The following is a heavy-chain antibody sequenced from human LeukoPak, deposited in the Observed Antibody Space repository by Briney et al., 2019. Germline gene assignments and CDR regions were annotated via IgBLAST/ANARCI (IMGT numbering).Heavy chain of an antibody. J-gene: IGHJ3*02. CDR2: INSDESNT. CDR1: GFTFSHHL. D-gene: IGHD2-8*01. V-gene: IGHV3-74*01. Sequence: GGSLRLSCAASGFTFSHHLMHWVRQAPGKGLVWVSRINSDESNTNSYADSVKGRFIISRDNDKNTLYLQMNSLRAEDTAVYFCGRGGNGIDIWGQGTTVIVSS. CDR3: GRGGNGIDI.